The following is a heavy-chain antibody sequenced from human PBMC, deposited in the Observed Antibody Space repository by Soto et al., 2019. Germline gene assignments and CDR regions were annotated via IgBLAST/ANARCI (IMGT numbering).Heavy chain of an antibody. CDR2: IDWDDDK. CDR3: ARTYRNMVATLTFDI. D-gene: IGHD5-12*01. J-gene: IGHJ3*02. V-gene: IGHV2-70*11. CDR1: GFSLSTSGMC. Sequence: SGPTLVNPTQTLTLTCTFSGFSLSTSGMCVSWIRQPPGKALEWLARIDWDDDKYYSTSLKTRLTISKDTSKNQVVLTMTNMDPVNTATFYCARTYRNMVATLTFDIWAKGKRVTV.